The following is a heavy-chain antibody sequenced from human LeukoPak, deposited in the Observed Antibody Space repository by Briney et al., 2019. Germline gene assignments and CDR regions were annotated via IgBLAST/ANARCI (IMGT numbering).Heavy chain of an antibody. V-gene: IGHV4-59*01. Sequence: SETLSLTCTVSGGSISSYFWSWIRQPPGKGLEWIGYIYYSGSTNYNPSLKSRVTIPVDTSKNQFSLKLSSVTAADTAVYYCARNVDWYFDLWGRGTLVTVSS. CDR2: IYYSGST. CDR3: ARNVDWYFDL. J-gene: IGHJ2*01. CDR1: GGSISSYF.